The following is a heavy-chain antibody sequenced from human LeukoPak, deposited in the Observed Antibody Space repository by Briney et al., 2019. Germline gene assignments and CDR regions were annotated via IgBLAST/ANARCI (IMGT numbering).Heavy chain of an antibody. CDR1: GGSISSGDYY. CDR3: ASSSRRRNWFDP. Sequence: SENLSLNCTVSGGSISSGDYYWNWIRQPPGKGLQWIGCIYDSGSTYYSPSLKSRLTISVDTSKNQFSLKLSSVTAADTAVYYCASSSRRRNWFDPWGQGTLVTVSS. V-gene: IGHV4-30-4*01. J-gene: IGHJ5*02. CDR2: IYDSGST.